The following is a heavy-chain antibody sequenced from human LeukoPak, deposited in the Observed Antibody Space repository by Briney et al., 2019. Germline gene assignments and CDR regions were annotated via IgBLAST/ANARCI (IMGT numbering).Heavy chain of an antibody. J-gene: IGHJ5*02. CDR2: ISPGDSGI. CDR3: AAGGASAP. Sequence: GESLKITCKGSGYSFTNFWIGWVRQMPGKGLEWMGVISPGDSGIRYSPSFQGQVTISVDKSISTAYLQWSSLKASDSAMYYCAAGGASAPWGQGTLVTVSS. V-gene: IGHV5-51*01. D-gene: IGHD3-16*01. CDR1: GYSFTNFW.